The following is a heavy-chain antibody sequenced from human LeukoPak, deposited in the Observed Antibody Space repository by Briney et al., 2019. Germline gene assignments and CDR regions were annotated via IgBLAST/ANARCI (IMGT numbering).Heavy chain of an antibody. CDR3: AREGTGTTWGRYYYYYMDV. Sequence: GASVKVSCKASGGTFSSYAISWVRQAPGQGLEWMGGIIPIFGKANYAQKFQGRVTITADESTSTAYMELSSLRSEDTAVYYCAREGTGTTWGRYYYYYMDVWGKGTTVTISS. D-gene: IGHD1-1*01. CDR1: GGTFSSYA. CDR2: IIPIFGKA. V-gene: IGHV1-69*13. J-gene: IGHJ6*03.